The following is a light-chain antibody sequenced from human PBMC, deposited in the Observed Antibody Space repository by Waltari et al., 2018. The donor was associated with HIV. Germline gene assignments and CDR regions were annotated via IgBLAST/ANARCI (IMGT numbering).Light chain of an antibody. CDR2: RND. Sequence: QSVVTQPPSASGTPGQNISISCSGDISNLGGNFVSCYQQRPGTAPRLPIYRNDQRPSGVPDRFSGSKSATSASLAISGLRSEDEGDYHCSTWDNSLSHWVFGGGTKVTVL. V-gene: IGLV1-47*01. J-gene: IGLJ3*02. CDR3: STWDNSLSHWV. CDR1: ISNLGGNF.